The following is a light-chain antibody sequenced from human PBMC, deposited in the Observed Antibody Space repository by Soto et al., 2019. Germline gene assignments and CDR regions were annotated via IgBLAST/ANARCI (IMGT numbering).Light chain of an antibody. V-gene: IGKV3-20*01. Sequence: ESVLSHSPGTLSLSPGERATLSSRASQTVSSTYLAWYQQKPGQAPRLLIYGASSRATGIPDRFSGTVSGTDFTLTISRLEPEDFAVYYCQQYGSSPITFGQGKRLEIK. J-gene: IGKJ5*01. CDR2: GAS. CDR3: QQYGSSPIT. CDR1: QTVSSTY.